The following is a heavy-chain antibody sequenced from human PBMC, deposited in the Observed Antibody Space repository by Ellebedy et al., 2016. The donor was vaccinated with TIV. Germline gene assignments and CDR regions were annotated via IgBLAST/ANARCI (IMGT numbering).Heavy chain of an antibody. V-gene: IGHV3-21*01. D-gene: IGHD2-15*01. Sequence: GGSLRLSXAASAFTFSYYSMNWVRQAPGKGLEWVSSISSSSENIYYADSVRGRFTISRDNAKNSLYLQMDSLRVEDTAVYYCARISSCIGGTCYPDYWGQGTLVTVSS. J-gene: IGHJ4*02. CDR1: AFTFSYYS. CDR2: ISSSSENI. CDR3: ARISSCIGGTCYPDY.